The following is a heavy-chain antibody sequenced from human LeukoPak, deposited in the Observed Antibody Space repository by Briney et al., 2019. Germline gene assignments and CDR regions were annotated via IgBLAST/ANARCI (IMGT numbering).Heavy chain of an antibody. CDR3: ATGTMSYYYDSGGYRRGYYYYYMDV. CDR1: GYTLTELS. D-gene: IGHD3-22*01. CDR2: FDPEDGET. Sequence: ASVKVSCKVSGYTLTELSMHWVRQAPGKGLEWMGGFDPEDGETIYAQKFQGRVTMTEDTSTDTAYMELSSLRSEDTAVYYCATGTMSYYYDSGGYRRGYYYYYMDVWGKGTTVTVSS. V-gene: IGHV1-24*01. J-gene: IGHJ6*03.